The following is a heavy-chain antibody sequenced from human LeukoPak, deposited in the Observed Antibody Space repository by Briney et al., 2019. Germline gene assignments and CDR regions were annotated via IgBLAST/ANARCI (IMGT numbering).Heavy chain of an antibody. J-gene: IGHJ4*02. D-gene: IGHD1-1*01. Sequence: KPSETLSLTCTVSGGSISSSSYYWGWIRQPPGKGLEWIGSIYYSGSTYYNPSLKSRVTISVDTSKNQFSLKLSSVTAADTAVYYCARHPVQLERLVELDYWGQGTLVTVSS. V-gene: IGHV4-39*01. CDR2: IYYSGST. CDR1: GGSISSSSYY. CDR3: ARHPVQLERLVELDY.